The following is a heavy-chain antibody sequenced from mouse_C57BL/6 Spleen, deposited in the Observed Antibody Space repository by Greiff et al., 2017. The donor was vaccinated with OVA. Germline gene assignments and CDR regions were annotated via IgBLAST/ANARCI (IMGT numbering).Heavy chain of an antibody. Sequence: EVQLQESGPGMVKPSQSLSLTCTVTGYSITSGYDWHWIRHFPGNKLEWMGYISYSGSTNYNPSLKSRISITHDTSKNHFFLKLNSVTTEDTATYYCAREGLGRAMDYWGQGTSVTVSS. CDR2: ISYSGST. CDR3: AREGLGRAMDY. D-gene: IGHD4-1*01. CDR1: GYSITSGYD. J-gene: IGHJ4*01. V-gene: IGHV3-1*01.